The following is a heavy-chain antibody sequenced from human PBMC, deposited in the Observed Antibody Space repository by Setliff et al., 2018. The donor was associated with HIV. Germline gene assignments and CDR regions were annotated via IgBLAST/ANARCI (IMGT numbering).Heavy chain of an antibody. J-gene: IGHJ6*03. V-gene: IGHV3-33*03. CDR3: ARSGGIGNYHWDV. CDR1: GFTFSNYG. Sequence: HPGGSLRLSCAASGFTFSNYGMHWVRQAPGKGLEWVAVIWYDGSNIYQSDSVRGRFTISRDDAKKSLYLQMNSLGAEDTAVYYCARSGGIGNYHWDVWGKGTTVTVSS. CDR2: IWYDGSNI. D-gene: IGHD3-16*01.